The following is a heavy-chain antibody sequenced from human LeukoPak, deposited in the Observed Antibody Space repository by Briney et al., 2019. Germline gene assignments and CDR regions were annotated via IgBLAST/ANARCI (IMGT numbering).Heavy chain of an antibody. CDR3: TTDSGWFKY. J-gene: IGHJ4*02. Sequence: GGSLRLSCAASGFTFSSYEMNWVRQAPGKGLEWVSYISSSGSTIYYADSVKGRFTISRDDSKNTLYLQMNSLKTEDTAVYYCTTDSGWFKYWGQGTLVTVSS. V-gene: IGHV3-48*03. D-gene: IGHD6-19*01. CDR2: ISSSGSTI. CDR1: GFTFSSYE.